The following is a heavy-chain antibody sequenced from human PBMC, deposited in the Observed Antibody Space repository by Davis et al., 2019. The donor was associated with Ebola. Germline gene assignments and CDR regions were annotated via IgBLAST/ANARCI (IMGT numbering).Heavy chain of an antibody. Sequence: GGSLRLSCAASGFTFRNYYMNWVRQAPGKGLEWVSSISSSGSHISYADSVKGRFTISRDTSENTLHLQMNSLRGEDTAVYYCADVEAGPDYWGQGTLVTVSS. CDR3: ADVEAGPDY. D-gene: IGHD6-19*01. J-gene: IGHJ4*02. CDR2: ISSSGSHI. V-gene: IGHV3-21*01. CDR1: GFTFRNYY.